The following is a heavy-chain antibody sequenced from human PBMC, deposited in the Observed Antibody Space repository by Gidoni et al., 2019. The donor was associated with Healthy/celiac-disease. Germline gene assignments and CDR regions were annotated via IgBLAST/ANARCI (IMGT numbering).Heavy chain of an antibody. CDR2: IYWNDDK. Sequence: QITLKESGPTLVKPTQTLTLTCTFSGFSLSTSGVGVGWTRQPPGKALEWLALIYWNDDKRYSPSLKSRLTITKDTSKNQVVLTMTNMDPVDTATYYCALTGYYAGFDYWGQGTLVTVSS. J-gene: IGHJ4*02. D-gene: IGHD3-9*01. CDR3: ALTGYYAGFDY. V-gene: IGHV2-5*01. CDR1: GFSLSTSGVG.